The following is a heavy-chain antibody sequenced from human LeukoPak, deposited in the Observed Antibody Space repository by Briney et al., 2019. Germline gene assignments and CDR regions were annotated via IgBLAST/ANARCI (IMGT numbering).Heavy chain of an antibody. CDR3: ARGSVSEFLEWLSGGWFDP. J-gene: IGHJ5*02. V-gene: IGHV4-39*07. CDR2: IYTSGST. Sequence: SETLSLTCTVSGGSISSSSYFWGWIRQPPGKGLEWIGRIYTSGSTNYNPSLKSRVTISVDTSKNQFSLKLSSVTAADTAVYYCARGSVSEFLEWLSGGWFDPWGQGTLVTVSS. CDR1: GGSISSSSYF. D-gene: IGHD3-3*01.